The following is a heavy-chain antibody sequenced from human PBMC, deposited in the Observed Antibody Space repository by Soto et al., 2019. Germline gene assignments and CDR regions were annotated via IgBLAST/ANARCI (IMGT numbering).Heavy chain of an antibody. D-gene: IGHD2-15*01. V-gene: IGHV3-23*01. CDR2: ISGSGGST. CDR1: GFTFSSYA. CDR3: AKAPRPLSYCSGGSCYSSYYYYYMDV. Sequence: PGVSLRLSCAASGFTFSSYAMSWVRQAPGKGLEWVSAISGSGGSTYYADSVKGRFTISRDNSKNTLYLQMNSLRAEDTAVYYCAKAPRPLSYCSGGSCYSSYYYYYMDVWGKGTTVTVSS. J-gene: IGHJ6*03.